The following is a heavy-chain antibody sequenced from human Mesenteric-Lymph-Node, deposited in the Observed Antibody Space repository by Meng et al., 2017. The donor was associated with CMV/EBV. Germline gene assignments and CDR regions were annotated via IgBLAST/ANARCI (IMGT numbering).Heavy chain of an antibody. CDR3: TTTYSRHYYGMDV. Sequence: GESLKISCAASGFTFSNYGMHWVRQAPGKGLEWVAVIRYDGSNKYYADSVKGRFTISRDNSKKTLYLQMNSLKTEDTAVYYCTTTYSRHYYGMDVWGQGTTVTVSS. CDR2: IRYDGSNK. D-gene: IGHD4-11*01. CDR1: GFTFSNYG. J-gene: IGHJ6*02. V-gene: IGHV3-30*02.